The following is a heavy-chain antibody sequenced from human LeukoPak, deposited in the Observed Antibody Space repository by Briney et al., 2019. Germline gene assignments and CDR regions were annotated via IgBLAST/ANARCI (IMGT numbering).Heavy chain of an antibody. CDR3: ARVVDIVVVPAAMHDY. J-gene: IGHJ4*02. V-gene: IGHV1-18*04. Sequence: ASVKVSCKASGYTFTGYYIHWVRQAPGQGLEWMGWISAYNGNTNYAQKLQGRVTMTTDTSTSTAYMELRSLRSDDTAVYYCARVVDIVVVPAAMHDYWGQGTLVTVSS. CDR2: ISAYNGNT. D-gene: IGHD2-2*01. CDR1: GYTFTGYY.